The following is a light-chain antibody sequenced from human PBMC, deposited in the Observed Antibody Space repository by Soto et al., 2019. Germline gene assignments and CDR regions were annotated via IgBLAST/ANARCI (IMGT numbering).Light chain of an antibody. CDR3: SSYAGSNA. CDR2: EAS. CDR1: SSDVGGYNY. J-gene: IGLJ1*01. Sequence: QSVLTQPPSASGSPGQSVTISCTGTSSDVGGYNYVSWYQQHPGKAPKLMIYEASKRPSGVPDRFSGSKSGNTASLTVSGLQAEDEADYYCSSYAGSNAFGTGTKVTVL. V-gene: IGLV2-8*01.